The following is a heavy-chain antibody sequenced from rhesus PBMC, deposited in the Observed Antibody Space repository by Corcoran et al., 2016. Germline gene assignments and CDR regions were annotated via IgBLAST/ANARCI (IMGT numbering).Heavy chain of an antibody. D-gene: IGHD2-15*01. J-gene: IGHJ5-2*02. CDR2: IGGSRGRT. V-gene: IGHV4S5*01. CDR1: GGSISGYY. Sequence: QVQLEESGPGLVKPSETLSLTCAVSGGSISGYYWNWFRQPPGKGLEGSGYIGGSRGRTDYNPPLKSRGTISTDTSKNQLSLRLSSVTAADTAVYYCASLTTAQTLDVWGRGVLVTVSS. CDR3: ASLTTAQTLDV.